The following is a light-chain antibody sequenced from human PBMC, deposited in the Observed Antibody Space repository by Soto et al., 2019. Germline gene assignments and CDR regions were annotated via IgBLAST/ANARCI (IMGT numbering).Light chain of an antibody. CDR3: QQYNNWPQT. CDR1: QSVSTN. CDR2: DAY. V-gene: IGKV3D-15*01. Sequence: EIVMTQSPATLSVSPGERATLSCRASQSVSTNLAWYQQKPAQAPRLLIYDAYTRATGIPARFSGSGSGTEFTLTISSLQSEDFALYYCQQYNNWPQTFGQGTKLEIK. J-gene: IGKJ2*01.